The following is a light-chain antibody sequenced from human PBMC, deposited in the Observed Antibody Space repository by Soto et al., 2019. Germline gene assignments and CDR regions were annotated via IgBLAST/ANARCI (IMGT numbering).Light chain of an antibody. CDR1: GGHSNYI. V-gene: IGLV4-60*02. CDR3: ETWDSNTRV. CDR2: LEGSGSY. J-gene: IGLJ1*01. Sequence: QPVLTQSSSASASLGSSVRLTCTLSGGHSNYIIARHQQQPGKAPRYLMKLEGSGSYNKGSGVPDRFSGSSSGADRYLTISNLQFEDEADYYCETWDSNTRVFGTGTKLTVL.